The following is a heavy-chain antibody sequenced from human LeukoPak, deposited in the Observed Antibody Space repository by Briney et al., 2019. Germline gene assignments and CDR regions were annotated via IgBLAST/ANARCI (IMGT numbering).Heavy chain of an antibody. Sequence: SETLSLTCSVSGGSVSSDNYYWTWIRQPPGKGMEWIGYIHHSGSTNYNPSLRSRVTILVDTSKNQFSLKLSSVTAADTAVYHCTRGVWQQLVDYWGQGTLVTVSS. J-gene: IGHJ4*02. CDR3: TRGVWQQLVDY. CDR1: GGSVSSDNYY. V-gene: IGHV4-61*01. D-gene: IGHD6-13*01. CDR2: IHHSGST.